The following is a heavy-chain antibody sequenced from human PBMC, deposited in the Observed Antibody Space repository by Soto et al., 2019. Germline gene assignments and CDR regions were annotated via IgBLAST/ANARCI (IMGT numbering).Heavy chain of an antibody. CDR1: GGTFSSYA. J-gene: IGHJ6*02. Sequence: QVQLVQSGAEVKKPGSSVKVSCKASGGTFSSYAISWVRQAPGQGLEWMGGIIPIFGTANYAQKFEGRVTITADKSTSTAYMELSSLRSEDTAVYYCARGNIVVVVAATRDYYYGMDVWGQGTTVTVSS. CDR3: ARGNIVVVVAATRDYYYGMDV. V-gene: IGHV1-69*06. D-gene: IGHD2-15*01. CDR2: IIPIFGTA.